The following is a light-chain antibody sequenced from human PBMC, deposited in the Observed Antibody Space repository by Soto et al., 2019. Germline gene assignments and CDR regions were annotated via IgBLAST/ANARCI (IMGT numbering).Light chain of an antibody. Sequence: EIVMTQSPATLSVSPGERATLSCRASQSVSSNLAWYQQKPGQAPRLLIYDASNRATGIPARFSGSGSGTDFTLTISSLDPEDFAVYYCQQRRNWPPITFGHAARLQL. J-gene: IGKJ5*01. CDR1: QSVSSN. CDR3: QQRRNWPPIT. V-gene: IGKV3-11*01. CDR2: DAS.